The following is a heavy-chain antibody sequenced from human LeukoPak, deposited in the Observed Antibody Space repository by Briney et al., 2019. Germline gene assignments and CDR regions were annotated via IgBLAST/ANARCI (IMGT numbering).Heavy chain of an antibody. V-gene: IGHV3-53*05. CDR3: AGEGGATMIPLYYMDV. CDR1: GFTVTSDY. J-gene: IGHJ6*03. Sequence: PGGSLRLSCAVSGFTVTSDYMSWVRQPPGKGLEWVSFIYSVGSTYYADSVKGRFTISRDNSKNTLYLQMNSLRAEDTAVYYCAGEGGATMIPLYYMDVWGKETTVTVSS. CDR2: IYSVGST. D-gene: IGHD3-22*01.